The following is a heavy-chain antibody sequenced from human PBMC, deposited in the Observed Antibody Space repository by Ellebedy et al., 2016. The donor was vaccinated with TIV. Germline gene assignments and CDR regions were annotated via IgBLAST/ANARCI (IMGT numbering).Heavy chain of an antibody. V-gene: IGHV1-8*01. CDR1: GYSFTSYD. CDR3: ARQGADY. CDR2: MNPNSGNK. J-gene: IGHJ4*02. Sequence: ASVKVSCXASGYSFTSYDINWARQATGQGLEWMGWMNPNSGNKGYTQKFQGRVTMTSDTSISTAYMELSSLTSEDTAVYYCARQGADYWGRGTLVTVSS.